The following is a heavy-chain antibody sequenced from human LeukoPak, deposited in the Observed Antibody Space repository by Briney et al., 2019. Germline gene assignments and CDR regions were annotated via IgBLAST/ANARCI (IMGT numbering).Heavy chain of an antibody. V-gene: IGHV1-2*02. CDR3: AINPDSSGGGSDWYFDL. CDR1: GYTFTGYY. J-gene: IGHJ2*01. Sequence: ASVRVSCKASGYTFTGYYMHWVRQAPGQGLEWMGWINPNSGGTNYAQKFQGRVTMTRDTSINTAYMELSRLRSDDTAVYYCAINPDSSGGGSDWYFDLWGRGTLVTVSS. D-gene: IGHD3-22*01. CDR2: INPNSGGT.